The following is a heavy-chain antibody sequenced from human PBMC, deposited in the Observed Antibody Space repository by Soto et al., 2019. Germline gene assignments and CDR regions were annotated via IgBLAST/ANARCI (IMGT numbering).Heavy chain of an antibody. D-gene: IGHD3-22*01. J-gene: IGHJ5*02. CDR3: ARDAIYYDSSGYYHWFDP. CDR1: GYTFTGYY. Sequence: ASVKVSCKASGYTFTGYYMHWVRQAPGQGLEWMGWINPNSGGTDYAQKFQGWVTMTRDTSISTAYMELSRLRSDDTAVYYCARDAIYYDSSGYYHWFDPWGQGTLVTVSS. CDR2: INPNSGGT. V-gene: IGHV1-2*04.